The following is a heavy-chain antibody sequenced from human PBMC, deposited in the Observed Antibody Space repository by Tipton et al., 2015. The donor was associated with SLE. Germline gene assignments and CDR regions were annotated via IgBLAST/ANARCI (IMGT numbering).Heavy chain of an antibody. V-gene: IGHV4-61*02. CDR3: ARGNCGIGCSGFTWFVP. CDR1: GGSFGSGDYY. D-gene: IGHD2-21*01. CDR2: IYTNGNT. Sequence: TLSLTCTVSGGSFGSGDYYWTWIRQPAGKGLEWIGRIYTNGNTNYNSSLQSPVTISLDTSNNQFSLHLSSVTAADTAVYYCARGNCGIGCSGFTWFVPWGQGTPVTVSS. J-gene: IGHJ5*02.